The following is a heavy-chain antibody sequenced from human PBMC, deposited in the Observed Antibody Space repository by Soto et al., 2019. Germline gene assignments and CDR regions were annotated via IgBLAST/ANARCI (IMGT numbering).Heavy chain of an antibody. CDR1: GGSISSYY. CDR2: IYYSGST. J-gene: IGHJ4*02. CDR3: ARVGYVDTAMVFDY. Sequence: QVQLQESGPGLVKPSETLSLTCTVSGGSISSYYWSWIRQPPGKGLEWIGYIYYSGSTNYNPSLKSRVTISVDTSKNQFSLKLSSVTAADTAVYYCARVGYVDTAMVFDYWGQGTLVTVSS. D-gene: IGHD5-18*01. V-gene: IGHV4-59*01.